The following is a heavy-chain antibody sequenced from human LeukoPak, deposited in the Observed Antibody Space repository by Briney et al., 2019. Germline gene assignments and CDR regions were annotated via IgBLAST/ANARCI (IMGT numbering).Heavy chain of an antibody. CDR1: GFTFSSYW. J-gene: IGHJ6*03. Sequence: PGGSLRLSCAASGFTFSSYWMHWVRQAPGKGLVWVSRINSDGSSTSYADSVKGRFTISRDNAKNTLYLQMNSLRAEDTAVYYCARDSSYYDILTGYYSRYYYMDVWGKGTTVTVSS. CDR2: INSDGSST. CDR3: ARDSSYYDILTGYYSRYYYMDV. D-gene: IGHD3-9*01. V-gene: IGHV3-74*01.